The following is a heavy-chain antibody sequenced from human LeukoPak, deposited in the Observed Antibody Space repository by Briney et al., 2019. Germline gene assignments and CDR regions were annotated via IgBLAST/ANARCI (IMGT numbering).Heavy chain of an antibody. V-gene: IGHV3-23*01. J-gene: IGHJ3*02. CDR1: GFTFSSYS. D-gene: IGHD6-13*01. CDR2: ISVSGHRT. CDR3: AKDRSIAAGDDAFDI. Sequence: GGSLRLSCAASGFTFSSYSMSWVRQAPGKGLEWISGISVSGHRTYHAASVKGRFTISRDNSKNTLYLQMNSLRAEDTAVYYCAKDRSIAAGDDAFDIWGQGTMVTVSS.